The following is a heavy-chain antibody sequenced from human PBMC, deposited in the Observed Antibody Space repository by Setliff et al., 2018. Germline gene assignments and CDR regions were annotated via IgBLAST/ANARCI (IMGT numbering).Heavy chain of an antibody. CDR1: GYTFTAYD. CDR3: ARGALVLQFLEWLPRFYYMDV. V-gene: IGHV1-8*02. CDR2: MNPNSGRT. Sequence: ASVKVSCKASGYTFTAYDIVWVRQATGQGLEWTGWMNPNSGRTGYPQKFQGRVTMTRNTSISTAYMELSSLRSEDTAVYFCARGALVLQFLEWLPRFYYMDVWGKGTTVTV. J-gene: IGHJ6*03. D-gene: IGHD3-3*01.